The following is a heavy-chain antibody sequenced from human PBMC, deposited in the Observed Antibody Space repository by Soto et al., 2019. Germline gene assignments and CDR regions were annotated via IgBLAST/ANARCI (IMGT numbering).Heavy chain of an antibody. CDR2: ISSSSSYI. J-gene: IGHJ5*02. V-gene: IGHV3-21*01. Sequence: GGSLRLSCAASGFTFSSYSMNWVRQAPGKGLEWVSSISSSSSYIYYADSVKGRFTISRDNAKNSLYLQMNSLRAEDTAVYYCARDSSVTTFWFDPWGQGTLVTVSS. D-gene: IGHD4-4*01. CDR1: GFTFSSYS. CDR3: ARDSSVTTFWFDP.